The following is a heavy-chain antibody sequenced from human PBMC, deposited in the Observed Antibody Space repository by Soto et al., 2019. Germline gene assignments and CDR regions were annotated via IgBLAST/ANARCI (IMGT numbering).Heavy chain of an antibody. D-gene: IGHD3-3*01. CDR1: GGTFSSYA. V-gene: IGHV1-69*13. J-gene: IGHJ6*02. CDR2: IIPIFGTA. Sequence: ASVKVSCKASGGTFSSYAISWVRQAPGQGLEWMGGIIPIFGTANYAQKFQGRVTITADESTSTAYMELSSVRSEDTAVYYCARFCWIFGVVRSVPSYYYYCMDVWGQGTTVTVSS. CDR3: ARFCWIFGVVRSVPSYYYYCMDV.